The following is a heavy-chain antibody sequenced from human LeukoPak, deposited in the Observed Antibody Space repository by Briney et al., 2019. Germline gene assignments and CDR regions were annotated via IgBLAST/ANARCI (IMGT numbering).Heavy chain of an antibody. Sequence: GGSLRLSCAASGFTFDDYAMHWVRQAPGKGLEWVSGISWDSAGIGYADSVEGRFTISRDNAKNSLYLQMNSLRAEDTALYYCAKGNYFDYWGQGTLVTVSS. CDR3: AKGNYFDY. V-gene: IGHV3-9*01. J-gene: IGHJ4*02. CDR2: ISWDSAGI. CDR1: GFTFDDYA.